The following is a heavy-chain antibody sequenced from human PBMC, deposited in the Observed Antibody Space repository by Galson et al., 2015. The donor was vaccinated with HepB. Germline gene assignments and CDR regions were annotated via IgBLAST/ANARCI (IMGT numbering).Heavy chain of an antibody. CDR3: ARDPRGSAWGGIDS. J-gene: IGHJ4*02. CDR1: GYTFTSYA. CDR2: INTDTGNP. V-gene: IGHV7-4-1*02. D-gene: IGHD6-19*01. Sequence: SVKVSCKASGYTFTSYAMNWVRQAPGQGLEWMGWINTDTGNPTYVQGFTGRFVSSLDTSVSTAYLQISSLKPEDTAVYYCARDPRGSAWGGIDSWGQGTLVTVSS.